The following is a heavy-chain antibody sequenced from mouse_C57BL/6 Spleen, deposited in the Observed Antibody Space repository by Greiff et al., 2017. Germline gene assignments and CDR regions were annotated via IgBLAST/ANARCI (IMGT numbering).Heavy chain of an antibody. CDR2: ISSGSSTI. V-gene: IGHV5-17*01. CDR1: GFTFSDYG. CDR3: ARDWFFDY. Sequence: EVKLMESGGGLVKPGGSLKLSCAASGFTFSDYGMHWVRQAPEKGLEWVAYISSGSSTIYYADTVKGRFTISRDNSKNTLFLQMTSLGSEDTAMYYCARDWFFDYWGQGTTLTVSS. J-gene: IGHJ2*01. D-gene: IGHD2-2*01.